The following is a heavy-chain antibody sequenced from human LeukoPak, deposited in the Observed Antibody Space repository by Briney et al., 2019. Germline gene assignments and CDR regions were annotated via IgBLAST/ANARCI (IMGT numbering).Heavy chain of an antibody. CDR2: ISAYNGNT. V-gene: IGHV1-18*01. Sequence: ASVKVSCKASGYTFTSYGISWVRQAPGQGLEWMGWISAYNGNTNCAQKFQGRVTMTTDTSTTTAYMELRSLRSDDTAVYYCARFCGGGSCRFDPWGQGTLVTVSS. CDR3: ARFCGGGSCRFDP. CDR1: GYTFTSYG. J-gene: IGHJ5*02. D-gene: IGHD2-15*01.